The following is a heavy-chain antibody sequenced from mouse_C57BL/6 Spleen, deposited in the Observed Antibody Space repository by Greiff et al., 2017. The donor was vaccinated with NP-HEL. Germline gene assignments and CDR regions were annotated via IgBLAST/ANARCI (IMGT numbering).Heavy chain of an antibody. J-gene: IGHJ4*01. CDR1: GYTFTSYW. CDR3: ARVYDYFYAMDY. D-gene: IGHD2-4*01. V-gene: IGHV1-52*01. CDR2: IDPSDSET. Sequence: QVQLQQPGAELVRPGSSVKLSCKASGYTFTSYWMHWVKQRPIQGLEWIGNIDPSDSETHYNQKFKDKATLTVDKSSSTAYMQLSSLTSEDSAVYYCARVYDYFYAMDYWGQGTSVTVSS.